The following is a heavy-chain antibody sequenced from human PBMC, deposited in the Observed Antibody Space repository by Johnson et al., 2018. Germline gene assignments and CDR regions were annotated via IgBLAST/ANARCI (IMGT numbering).Heavy chain of an antibody. Sequence: VQLGQSGGGLVKPGGSLRLSCAASGFTFSNAWMSWVRQAPGKGLEWVGRIKSKTDGGTTDYAAPVKGRFTISRDDSKNTLYLQMNSLKTEDTAVYYCTTASGQWLIYYYYYYGMDVWGQGTTVTVSS. D-gene: IGHD6-19*01. CDR3: TTASGQWLIYYYYYYGMDV. CDR1: GFTFSNAW. CDR2: IKSKTDGGTT. V-gene: IGHV3-15*01. J-gene: IGHJ6*02.